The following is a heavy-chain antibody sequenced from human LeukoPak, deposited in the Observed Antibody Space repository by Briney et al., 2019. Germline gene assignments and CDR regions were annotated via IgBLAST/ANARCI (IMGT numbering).Heavy chain of an antibody. CDR3: AKVAHDYYGSESYYFFEH. D-gene: IGHD3-10*01. CDR2: IKQDGTEK. V-gene: IGHV3-7*01. CDR1: GFTFTTYW. J-gene: IGHJ4*02. Sequence: QSGESLRLSCTASGFTFTTYWMSWVRHPPGKGLEWVANIKQDGTEKYYVDSVKGRFTISSDNAKNSLYLQMNSLRVEDTATYYCAKVAHDYYGSESYYFFEHWGQGTPVTASS.